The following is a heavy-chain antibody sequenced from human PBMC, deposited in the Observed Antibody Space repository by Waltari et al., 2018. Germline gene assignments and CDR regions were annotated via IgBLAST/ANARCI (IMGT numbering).Heavy chain of an antibody. CDR2: IRCDGSKA. CDR1: GFPFSNYW. CDR3: ARGSDVVEVPAANGVVIGP. Sequence: EVLLVESGGGLVQPGGSLRLSCIASGFPFSNYWMHWVRQSPGKGLVWISRIRCDGSKANYADSVQGRFITSRDSAKNILYLQMSNLRADDAALYYCARGSDVVEVPAANGVVIGPWGQGTLVTVSS. J-gene: IGHJ5*02. D-gene: IGHD2-2*01. V-gene: IGHV3-74*01.